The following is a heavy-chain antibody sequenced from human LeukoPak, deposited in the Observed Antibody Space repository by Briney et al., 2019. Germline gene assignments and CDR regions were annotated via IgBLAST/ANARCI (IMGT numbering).Heavy chain of an antibody. J-gene: IGHJ4*02. CDR2: INPNSGAT. CDR3: ARGRYVGELVGYFDY. Sequence: ASMKVSFKASGYTFTDYYMHWVRQAPGQGLEWMGWINPNSGATNYAQKFQGRVTMTRDTSISTVYMELSRLRSDDTAIFYCARGRYVGELVGYFDYWGQGTLVTVSS. V-gene: IGHV1-2*02. CDR1: GYTFTDYY. D-gene: IGHD1-26*01.